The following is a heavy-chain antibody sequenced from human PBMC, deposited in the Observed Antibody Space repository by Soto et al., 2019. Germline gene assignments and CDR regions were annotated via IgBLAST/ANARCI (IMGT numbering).Heavy chain of an antibody. CDR3: ARVDYYYDSSGYYYTRRFDP. Sequence: SETLSLTCTVSGGSISSYYWSWIRQPPGKGLEWIGYIYYSGSTNYNPSLKSRVTISVDTSKNQFSLKLSSVTAADTAVYYCARVDYYYDSSGYYYTRRFDPWGQGTLVTVS. CDR2: IYYSGST. D-gene: IGHD3-22*01. CDR1: GGSISSYY. V-gene: IGHV4-59*01. J-gene: IGHJ5*02.